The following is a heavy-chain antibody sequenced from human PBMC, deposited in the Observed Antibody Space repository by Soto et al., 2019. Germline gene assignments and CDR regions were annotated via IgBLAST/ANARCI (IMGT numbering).Heavy chain of an antibody. Sequence: VASVKVSCKASGYTFASYGFSWVRQAPGQGLEWVAWISANSGDTNSAQKFQDRVTLTTDTSTSTAYMDLRSLRSDDTAVYYCARDFRDSCRGTSCIYFDYWGQGTLVTGS. CDR3: ARDFRDSCRGTSCIYFDY. V-gene: IGHV1-18*01. CDR1: GYTFASYG. D-gene: IGHD2-2*01. J-gene: IGHJ4*02. CDR2: ISANSGDT.